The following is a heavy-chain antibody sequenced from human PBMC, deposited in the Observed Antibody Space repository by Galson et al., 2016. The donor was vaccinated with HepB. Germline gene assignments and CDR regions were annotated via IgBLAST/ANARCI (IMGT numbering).Heavy chain of an antibody. J-gene: IGHJ3*02. V-gene: IGHV3-30-3*01. CDR2: ISYDGSNK. D-gene: IGHD6-13*01. Sequence: SLRLSCAASEFTFSSYAMHWVRQAPGKGLEWVAVISYDGSNKYYADSVKGRFTISRDNSKNTLYLQMNSLRAEDTAVYYCARDGSSRSSPNGFDIWGQGTMVTVSS. CDR1: EFTFSSYA. CDR3: ARDGSSRSSPNGFDI.